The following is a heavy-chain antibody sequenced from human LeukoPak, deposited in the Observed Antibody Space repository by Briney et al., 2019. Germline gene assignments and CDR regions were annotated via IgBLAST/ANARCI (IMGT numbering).Heavy chain of an antibody. CDR3: ARSGITIFGVAHFDY. CDR1: GFTVSSNY. V-gene: IGHV3-30-3*01. Sequence: GGSLRLSCAASGFTVSSNYMTWVRQAPGKGLEWVAVISYDGSNKYYADSVKGRFTISRDNSKNTLYLQMNSLRAEDTAVYYCARSGITIFGVAHFDYWGQGTLVTVSS. J-gene: IGHJ4*02. D-gene: IGHD3-3*01. CDR2: ISYDGSNK.